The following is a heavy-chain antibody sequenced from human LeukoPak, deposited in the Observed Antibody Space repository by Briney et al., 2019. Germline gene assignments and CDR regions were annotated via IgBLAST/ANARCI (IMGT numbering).Heavy chain of an antibody. CDR3: ATRPRSDDYFAVFDY. Sequence: GGSLRLSCGASGFSFISYWMHWVRQTPEKRLVWVSYIDPYGGDTNYADSVKGRFTISRDNDKNSLYLEMNSLRVEDTAVYYCATRPRSDDYFAVFDYWGQGTVVTVSS. J-gene: IGHJ4*02. D-gene: IGHD3-16*01. CDR1: GFSFISYW. V-gene: IGHV3-74*01. CDR2: IDPYGGDT.